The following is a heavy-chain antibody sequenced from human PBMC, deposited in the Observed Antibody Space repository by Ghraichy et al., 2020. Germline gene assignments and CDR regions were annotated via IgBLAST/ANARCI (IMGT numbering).Heavy chain of an antibody. CDR2: NFYSGST. CDR3: ARGRSLGDY. D-gene: IGHD5-24*01. Sequence: SETLSLTCTVSGGSLNSYYWSWIRQPPGKGLEWIGYNFYSGSTNYNPSLKSRVTMSKDTSKNQFSLKLNSVTAADTAIYYCARGRSLGDYWGQGTLVTVSS. J-gene: IGHJ4*02. CDR1: GGSLNSYY. V-gene: IGHV4-59*01.